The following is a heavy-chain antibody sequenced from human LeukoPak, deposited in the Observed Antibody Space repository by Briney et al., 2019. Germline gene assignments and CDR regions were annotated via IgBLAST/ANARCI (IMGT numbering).Heavy chain of an antibody. J-gene: IGHJ4*02. Sequence: GGSLRLSCAASGFSFSTYSMNWVRQAPGKGLEWVAHISTTSGTIHYADSVKGRFTISRDNAENAVYPEMNRLRAADTAVYSCASLGHGSGWFFDYWGQGTLVTVSS. D-gene: IGHD6-19*01. V-gene: IGHV3-48*04. CDR1: GFSFSTYS. CDR3: ASLGHGSGWFFDY. CDR2: ISTTSGTI.